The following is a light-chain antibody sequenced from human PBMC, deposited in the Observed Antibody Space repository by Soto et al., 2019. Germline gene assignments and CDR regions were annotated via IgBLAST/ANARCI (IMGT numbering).Light chain of an antibody. V-gene: IGKV1-39*01. CDR2: AAS. Sequence: DIQITQSPSSLSASVVDRVTITCRASQSISSYLNWYQQKPGKAPKLLIYAASSLQSGVPSRFSGSGSGTDFTLTITSLQPEDFATYYCQQSYGTPTTFGQGTRLEIK. CDR1: QSISSY. J-gene: IGKJ5*01. CDR3: QQSYGTPTT.